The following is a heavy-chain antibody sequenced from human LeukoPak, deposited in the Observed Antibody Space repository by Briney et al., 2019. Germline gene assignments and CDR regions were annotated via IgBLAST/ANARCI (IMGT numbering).Heavy chain of an antibody. CDR1: GFTFSSYT. V-gene: IGHV3-21*01. CDR2: ITSSSNYI. D-gene: IGHD1-26*01. J-gene: IGHJ6*02. Sequence: GGSLRLSCAASGFTFSSYTMNWVRQAPGKGLEWVSSITSSSNYIYYADSVKGRFTISRDNAKNSLYLQMNSLRAEDTAVYYCARYSGSYEVNYYYYGMDVWGQGTTVTVSS. CDR3: ARYSGSYEVNYYYYGMDV.